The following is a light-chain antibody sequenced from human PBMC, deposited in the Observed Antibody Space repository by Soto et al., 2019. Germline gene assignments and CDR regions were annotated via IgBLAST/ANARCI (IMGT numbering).Light chain of an antibody. CDR3: QQYDNLPFT. J-gene: IGKJ3*01. V-gene: IGKV1-33*01. Sequence: DIQMTQSPSSLSASVGDRVTITCQASQAISNYLNWYQQKPGKAPKLLLSDTSQLDTGVPSTFSVSGSGTDFIFAISRPHPEDIATYYCQQYDNLPFTFGPGTKVDIK. CDR1: QAISNY. CDR2: DTS.